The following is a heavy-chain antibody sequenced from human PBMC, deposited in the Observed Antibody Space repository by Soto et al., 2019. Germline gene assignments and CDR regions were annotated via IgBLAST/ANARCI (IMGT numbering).Heavy chain of an antibody. CDR1: GFTFSSYA. J-gene: IGHJ4*02. D-gene: IGHD3-10*01. CDR2: ISGSGGST. CDR3: AKGQNTNYYGSGRQWGY. V-gene: IGHV3-23*01. Sequence: GGSLRLSCAASGFTFSSYAMSWVRQAPGKGLEWVSAISGSGGSTYYADSVKGRFTISRDNSKNTLYLQMNSLRAEDTAVYYCAKGQNTNYYGSGRQWGYWGQGTLVTVSS.